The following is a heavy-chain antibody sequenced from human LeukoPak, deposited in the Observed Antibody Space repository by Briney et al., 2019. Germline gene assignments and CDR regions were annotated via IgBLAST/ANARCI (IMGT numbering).Heavy chain of an antibody. CDR2: IWYDGSNQ. Sequence: GRSLRLSCAASGFTFSSYGMHWVRQAPGKGLEWVAVIWYDGSNQFYADSVKGRFTISRENSQNTVYLHMNSLRGEDTAVYYCAKGSYSSSSGGTDYWGQGSLVTVSS. D-gene: IGHD6-6*01. J-gene: IGHJ4*02. V-gene: IGHV3-33*06. CDR3: AKGSYSSSSGGTDY. CDR1: GFTFSSYG.